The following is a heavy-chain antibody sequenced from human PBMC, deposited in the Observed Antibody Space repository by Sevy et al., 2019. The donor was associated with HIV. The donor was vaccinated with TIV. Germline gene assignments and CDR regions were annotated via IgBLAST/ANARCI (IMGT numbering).Heavy chain of an antibody. CDR2: IIPIFGTA. CDR3: ARVPRYCSSTSCYAFDY. CDR1: GGTFSSYA. J-gene: IGHJ4*02. V-gene: IGHV1-69*13. Sequence: ASVKVSCKASGGTFSSYAISWVRQAPGQGLEWMGGIIPIFGTANYVQKFQGRVTITADESTSTAYMELSSLRSEDTAVYYCARVPRYCSSTSCYAFDYRGQGTLVTVSS. D-gene: IGHD2-2*01.